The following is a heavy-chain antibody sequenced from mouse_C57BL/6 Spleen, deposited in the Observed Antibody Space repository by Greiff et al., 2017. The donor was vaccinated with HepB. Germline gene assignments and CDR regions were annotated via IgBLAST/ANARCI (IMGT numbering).Heavy chain of an antibody. D-gene: IGHD1-1*01. CDR1: GYTFTDYN. J-gene: IGHJ4*01. CDR3: ARCYGSSSYYYAMDY. V-gene: IGHV1-18*01. CDR2: INPNNGGT. Sequence: VQLQQSGPELVKPGASVKIPCKASGYTFTDYNMDWVKQSHGKSLEWIGDINPNNGGTIYNQKFKGKATLTVDKSSSTAYMELRSLTSEDTAVYYGARCYGSSSYYYAMDYWGQGTSVTVSS.